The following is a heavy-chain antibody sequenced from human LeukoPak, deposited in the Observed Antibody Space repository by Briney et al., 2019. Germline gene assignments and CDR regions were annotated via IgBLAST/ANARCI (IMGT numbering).Heavy chain of an antibody. D-gene: IGHD2-2*01. CDR1: GFTFSTYA. V-gene: IGHV3-23*01. CDR2: ISGSGGST. J-gene: IGHJ4*02. Sequence: GGSLRLSCAASGFTFSTYAMSWVRQAPGKGLEWVSAISGSGGSTYYADSVKGRFTISRDNSKNTLYLQMNSLRAEDTAVYYCAKKHIVVVPAANDYWGQGTLVTVSS. CDR3: AKKHIVVVPAANDY.